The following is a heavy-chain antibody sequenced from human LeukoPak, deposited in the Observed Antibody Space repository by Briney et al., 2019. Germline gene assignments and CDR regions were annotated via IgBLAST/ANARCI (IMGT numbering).Heavy chain of an antibody. V-gene: IGHV5-51*01. J-gene: IGHJ6*02. D-gene: IGHD3-10*01. CDR2: TYPGNPDT. CDR3: AKSRAGAYGGMDV. Sequence: GESLKISCKGSGYDFSTHWIAWVRQMPGKGLEWTGITYPGNPDTRYSPSFQGQVTISADKSINAAYLQWSSLEASDTAMYYCAKSRAGAYGGMDVWGQGTTVTVSS. CDR1: GYDFSTHW.